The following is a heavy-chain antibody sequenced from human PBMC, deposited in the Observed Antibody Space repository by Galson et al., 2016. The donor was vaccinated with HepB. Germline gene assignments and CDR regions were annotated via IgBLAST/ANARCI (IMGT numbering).Heavy chain of an antibody. J-gene: IGHJ4*02. Sequence: PALVKPTQTLTLTCTVSGLSLSTNTVGVGWIRQPPGKGLGWVAFIYRHGDGGYSPSLKSRLTITKDTSKNQVVLTMNNMDPVDTGTYYCAVSSLDTAMVTLDSWGQGTLVTVSS. CDR2: IYRHGDG. CDR3: AVSSLDTAMVTLDS. D-gene: IGHD5-18*01. V-gene: IGHV2-5*01. CDR1: GLSLSTNTVG.